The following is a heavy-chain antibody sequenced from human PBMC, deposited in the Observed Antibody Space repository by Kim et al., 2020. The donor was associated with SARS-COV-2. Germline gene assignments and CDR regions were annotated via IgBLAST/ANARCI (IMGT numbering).Heavy chain of an antibody. V-gene: IGHV4-31*03. CDR3: ARGKRYCSGGSCYSLDY. Sequence: SETLSLTCTVSGGSISSGGYYWSWIRQHPGKGLEWIGYIYYSGSTYYNPSLKSRVTISVDTSKNQFSLKLSSVTAADTAVYYCARGKRYCSGGSCYSLDYWVQGTLVAVSS. J-gene: IGHJ4*02. D-gene: IGHD2-15*01. CDR1: GGSISSGGYY. CDR2: IYYSGST.